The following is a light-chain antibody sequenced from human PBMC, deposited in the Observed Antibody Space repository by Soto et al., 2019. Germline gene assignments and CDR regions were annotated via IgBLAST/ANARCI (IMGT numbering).Light chain of an antibody. CDR2: VSS. CDR1: QSVSIN. V-gene: IGKV3-15*01. J-gene: IGKJ4*01. Sequence: EIVMTQSPATLSVSQGERATLSCRDSQSVSINLAWYQKKPAQTPILLISVSSTTATGIPGRFSGGGSGTEFTPTISSLQSEDVAVYYRQQYNVWPLTFGGGTKVEFK. CDR3: QQYNVWPLT.